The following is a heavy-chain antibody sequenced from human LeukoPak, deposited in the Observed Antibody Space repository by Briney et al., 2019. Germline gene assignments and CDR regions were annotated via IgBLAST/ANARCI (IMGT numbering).Heavy chain of an antibody. V-gene: IGHV4-38-2*01. CDR2: VYHGGNT. Sequence: SETLSLTCSVSGYSISNGYYWGWIRQPPGKGLEFIGSVYHGGNTYYKASLKSRVTISLDTSKNQVSLRLSSVTAADTAVYYCARSYSGSFLYWGQGSLVTVSS. J-gene: IGHJ1*01. CDR3: ARSYSGSFLY. CDR1: GYSISNGYY. D-gene: IGHD1-26*01.